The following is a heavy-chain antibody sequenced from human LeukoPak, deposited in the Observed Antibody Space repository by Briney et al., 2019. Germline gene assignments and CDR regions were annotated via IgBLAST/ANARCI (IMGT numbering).Heavy chain of an antibody. CDR2: IKQDGSEK. J-gene: IGHJ6*02. CDR3: ARDGAITMVRGVITPYYYYYGMDV. D-gene: IGHD3-10*01. Sequence: PGGSLRLSCAASGFTFSSYWMSWVRQAPGKGLEWVANIKQDGSEKSYVDSVKGRFTIPRDNAKNSLYLQMNSLRAGDTAVYYCARDGAITMVRGVITPYYYYYGMDVWGQGTTVTVSS. V-gene: IGHV3-7*01. CDR1: GFTFSSYW.